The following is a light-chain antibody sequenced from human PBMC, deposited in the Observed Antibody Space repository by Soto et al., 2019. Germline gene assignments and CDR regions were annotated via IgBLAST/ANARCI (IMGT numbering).Light chain of an antibody. CDR2: DVS. V-gene: IGLV2-14*01. CDR1: SSDVGGYHY. Sequence: QSVLPQPDSVAGSPGQSITISCTGTSSDVGGYHYVSWYQQHPRKAPQLMIYDVSNRPSGVSKRFSGSKSGNTASLTISGLQAEDEADYYCSSYTSSSTQVFGTGTKVTVL. CDR3: SSYTSSSTQV. J-gene: IGLJ1*01.